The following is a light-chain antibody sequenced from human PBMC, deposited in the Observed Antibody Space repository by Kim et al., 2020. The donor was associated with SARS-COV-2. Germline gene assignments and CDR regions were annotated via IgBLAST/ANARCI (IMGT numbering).Light chain of an antibody. Sequence: ALGQTVRIKCPGDSLRSYYASVYQQKPGQAPVLVIYGKNNRPSGIPDRFSGSSSGNTASLTITGAQAEDEADYYCNSRDSSGNHWVFGGGTQLTVL. J-gene: IGLJ3*02. CDR3: NSRDSSGNHWV. V-gene: IGLV3-19*01. CDR1: SLRSYY. CDR2: GKN.